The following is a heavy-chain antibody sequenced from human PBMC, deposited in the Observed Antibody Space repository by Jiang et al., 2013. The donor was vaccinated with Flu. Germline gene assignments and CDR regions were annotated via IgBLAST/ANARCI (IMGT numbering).Heavy chain of an antibody. CDR1: GGSIRSSDYY. CDR2: IYYSGSS. Sequence: GPGLVKPSETLSLACAVSGGSIRSSDYYWGWIRQPPGKGLEWIGSIYYSGSSTFNPSLKSRVTISVDTSKNQFSLRLNSVTAADTAVYYCARHRGTSYVIYYYFDCWGQGTLVTVSS. J-gene: IGHJ4*02. D-gene: IGHD2/OR15-2a*01. V-gene: IGHV4-39*07. CDR3: ARHRGTSYVIYYYFDC.